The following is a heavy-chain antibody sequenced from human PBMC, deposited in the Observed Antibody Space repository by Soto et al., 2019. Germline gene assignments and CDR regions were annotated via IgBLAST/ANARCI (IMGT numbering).Heavy chain of an antibody. CDR1: GGSLNSYY. V-gene: IGHV4-4*07. Sequence: SETLSLTCTVSGGSLNSYYWTWIRQPAGKRLEWIGRIFTSGSTNYNRSLKSRVTMSVDTSKNQFSLKLSSVTAADTAVYYCAAYNGTLGPLDIWGQGTMVTVSS. D-gene: IGHD1-20*01. CDR3: AAYNGTLGPLDI. CDR2: IFTSGST. J-gene: IGHJ3*02.